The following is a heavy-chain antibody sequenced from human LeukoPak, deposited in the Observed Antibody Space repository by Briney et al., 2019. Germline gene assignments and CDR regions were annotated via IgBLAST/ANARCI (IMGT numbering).Heavy chain of an antibody. CDR3: AKGVSSPLYYFDY. Sequence: GGSLRLPCAASGFTFSDHVMRWVRQAPGKGLEWLSSVTGDSGVTRYADSVKGRFTVSRDNSKNMVFLQMNSLTAEDTAVYFCAKGVSSPLYYFDYWGQGALVTVS. V-gene: IGHV3-23*01. CDR2: VTGDSGVT. J-gene: IGHJ4*02. CDR1: GFTFSDHV.